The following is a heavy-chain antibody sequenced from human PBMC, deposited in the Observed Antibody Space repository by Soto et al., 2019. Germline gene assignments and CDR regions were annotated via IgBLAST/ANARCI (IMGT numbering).Heavy chain of an antibody. CDR3: ARVDRNYYDSSGYYVHYYYGMDV. CDR2: ISSSGSTI. CDR1: GFTFSSYE. Sequence: GGSLRLSCAASGFTFSSYEMNWVRQAPGKGLEWVSYISSSGSTIYYADSVKGRFTISRDNAKNSLYLQMNSLRAEDTAVYYCARVDRNYYDSSGYYVHYYYGMDVWGQGTTVTVSS. D-gene: IGHD3-22*01. V-gene: IGHV3-48*03. J-gene: IGHJ6*02.